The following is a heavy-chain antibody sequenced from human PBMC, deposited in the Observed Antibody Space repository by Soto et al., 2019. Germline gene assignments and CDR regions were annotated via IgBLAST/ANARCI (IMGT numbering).Heavy chain of an antibody. Sequence: ASVKVSCKASGYTFTSYGISWVRQAPGQGLEWMGWISAYNGNTTYAQKLQGRVTMTTDTSTSTAYMELRSLRSDDTAVYYCARQHVVVVVAATVGNWFNPWGQGTLVTVSS. CDR2: ISAYNGNT. CDR3: ARQHVVVVVAATVGNWFNP. D-gene: IGHD2-15*01. CDR1: GYTFTSYG. J-gene: IGHJ5*02. V-gene: IGHV1-18*04.